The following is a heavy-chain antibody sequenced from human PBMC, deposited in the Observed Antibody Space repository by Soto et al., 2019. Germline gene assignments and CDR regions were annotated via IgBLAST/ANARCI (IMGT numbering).Heavy chain of an antibody. Sequence: GASVKVSCKASGYTFTSYGISWVRQAPRQGLEWMGWISAYNGNTNYAQKLQGRVTMTTDTSTSTAYMELRSLRSDDTAVYYCARDRASIAAPNGQRNMDVWGKGTTVTVSS. V-gene: IGHV1-18*01. J-gene: IGHJ6*03. CDR2: ISAYNGNT. CDR3: ARDRASIAAPNGQRNMDV. CDR1: GYTFTSYG. D-gene: IGHD6-6*01.